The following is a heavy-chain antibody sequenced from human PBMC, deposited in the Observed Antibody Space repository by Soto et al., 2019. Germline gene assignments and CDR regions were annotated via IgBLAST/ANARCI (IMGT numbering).Heavy chain of an antibody. CDR1: GGSISSGGYY. CDR2: IYYSGST. CDR3: ARELRSGSGWYLIDY. V-gene: IGHV4-31*03. D-gene: IGHD6-19*01. J-gene: IGHJ4*02. Sequence: PSETLSLTCTVSGGSISSGGYYWSCIRQHPGKGLEWIGYIYYSGSTYYNPSLKSRVTISVDTSKNQFSLKLSSVTAADTAVYYCARELRSGSGWYLIDYWGQGTLVTVSS.